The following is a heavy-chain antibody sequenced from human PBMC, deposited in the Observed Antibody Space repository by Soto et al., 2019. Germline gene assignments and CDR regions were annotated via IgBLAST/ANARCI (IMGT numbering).Heavy chain of an antibody. CDR3: AKGQSGWYAPFDY. Sequence: EVQLLESGGGLVQPGGSLRLSCAASGFTFSSYAMSWVRQAPGKGLEWVSTISGSGGSTYYADSVKGRFTISRDNSKNTLYLQMNSLRAEDTALYYCAKGQSGWYAPFDYWGQGTLVTVSS. V-gene: IGHV3-23*01. J-gene: IGHJ4*02. D-gene: IGHD6-19*01. CDR2: ISGSGGST. CDR1: GFTFSSYA.